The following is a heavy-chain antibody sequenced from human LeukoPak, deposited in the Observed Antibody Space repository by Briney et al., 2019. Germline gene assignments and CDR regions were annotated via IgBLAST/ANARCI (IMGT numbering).Heavy chain of an antibody. CDR2: ISGSGTYI. CDR3: ARGLAYCGGDCGH. Sequence: GGSLRLSCAASGFTFSSNSMNWVRQAPGKGLEWVSSISGSGTYIYYADSVKGRFTISRDNAKNSVYLQMNSLRAEDTAVYYCARGLAYCGGDCGHWGQGTLVTVSP. CDR1: GFTFSSNS. J-gene: IGHJ4*02. V-gene: IGHV3-21*01. D-gene: IGHD2-21*01.